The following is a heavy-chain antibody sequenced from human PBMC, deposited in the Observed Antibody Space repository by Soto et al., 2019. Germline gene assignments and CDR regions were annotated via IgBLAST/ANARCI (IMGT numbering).Heavy chain of an antibody. J-gene: IGHJ6*03. CDR2: IYSSGST. CDR3: ARAIAAYRYGAYYYHYMDV. V-gene: IGHV4-4*08. Sequence: SETLSLTCTVSGGSISSDYWSWIRQPPGKGLEWIGNIYSSGSTNYNPSLKSRVTISEDTSNNQFPLKLNSVTAADTAVYYCARAIAAYRYGAYYYHYMDVWRKGTTVPVSS. D-gene: IGHD5-18*01. CDR1: GGSISSDY.